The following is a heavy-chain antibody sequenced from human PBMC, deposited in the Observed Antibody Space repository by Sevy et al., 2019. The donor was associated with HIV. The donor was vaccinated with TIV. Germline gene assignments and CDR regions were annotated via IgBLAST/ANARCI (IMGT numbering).Heavy chain of an antibody. CDR1: GFTFSSYS. J-gene: IGHJ6*02. CDR2: ISSSSSYI. V-gene: IGHV3-21*01. CDR3: ARDGVMVKDYYGMDV. D-gene: IGHD5-18*01. Sequence: GSLRLSCAASGFTFSSYSMNWVRQAPGKGLEWVSSISSSSSYIYYADSVKGRFTISRDNAKNSLYLQMNSLRAEDTAVYYCARDGVMVKDYYGMDVWGQGTTVTVSS.